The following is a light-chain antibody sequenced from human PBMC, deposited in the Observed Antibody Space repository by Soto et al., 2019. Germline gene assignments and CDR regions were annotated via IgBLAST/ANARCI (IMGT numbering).Light chain of an antibody. CDR1: SSDIGGYNY. J-gene: IGLJ1*01. CDR2: EVS. Sequence: QSALTQPASVSGSPGQSITISCTGTSSDIGGYNYVSWYQQHPGKAPKLLIYEVSNRPSGVSNRFSGSKSGNTASLTISGLQAEDEADYFCSSHSTSSTYFFGTSTKLTFL. CDR3: SSHSTSSTYF. V-gene: IGLV2-14*01.